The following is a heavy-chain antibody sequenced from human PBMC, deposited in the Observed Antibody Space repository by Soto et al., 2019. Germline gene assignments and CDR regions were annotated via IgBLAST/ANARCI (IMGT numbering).Heavy chain of an antibody. CDR2: IIPISTTT. J-gene: IGHJ6*02. CDR3: ARVAGYCYAMDV. D-gene: IGHD6-19*01. CDR1: GGTFSSYA. V-gene: IGHV1-69*06. Sequence: QVQLVQSGAEVKKPGFSVKVSCKASGGTFSSYAITWVRQAPGQGLEWMGGIIPISTTTDYAQKFQGRVTITADKSTSTAFLELSRLTSEDTAVYYCARVAGYCYAMDVWGQGTTVTVSS.